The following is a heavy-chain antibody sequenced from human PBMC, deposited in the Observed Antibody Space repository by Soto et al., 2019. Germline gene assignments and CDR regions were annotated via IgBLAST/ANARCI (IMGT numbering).Heavy chain of an antibody. CDR1: GFTFSTYA. Sequence: EVQLLESGGGLVQPGGSLRLSCGASGFTFSTYAMNWVRQAPGKGLEWVAAISGSGGGTYYADSVKGRFTIARDNSKNSLFLHMNSLRAEDRAVHFCTKGGRIVATTYNLDVWGQGTTVAVSS. J-gene: IGHJ6*02. CDR3: TKGGRIVATTYNLDV. CDR2: ISGSGGGT. V-gene: IGHV3-23*01. D-gene: IGHD1-26*01.